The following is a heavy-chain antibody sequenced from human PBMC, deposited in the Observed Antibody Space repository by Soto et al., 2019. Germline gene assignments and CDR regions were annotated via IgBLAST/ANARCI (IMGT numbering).Heavy chain of an antibody. CDR2: IYPGDSDA. V-gene: IGHV5-51*01. D-gene: IGHD4-17*01. J-gene: IGHJ6*02. CDR1: VYSFSNYW. Sequence: PGESLKISCKVSVYSFSNYWIGWVRQMPGKGLEWMGIIYPGDSDARYSPSFQGQVTISADKSINTAYLQWSRLKASDTAMYYCGRHPYGDYDIMDVWGQGTTVTVSS. CDR3: GRHPYGDYDIMDV.